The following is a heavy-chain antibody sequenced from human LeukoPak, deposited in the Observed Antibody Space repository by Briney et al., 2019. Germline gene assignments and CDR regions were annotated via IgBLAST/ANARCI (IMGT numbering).Heavy chain of an antibody. CDR1: GGSFSVYF. D-gene: IGHD3-22*01. CDR3: ARGPRYYYDSSGYLGAFDI. Sequence: PSETLSLTCAVYGGSFSVYFWSWIRQPPGKGLEWIGEINHSGSTNYNPSLKSRVTISVDTSKNQFSLKLSSVTAADTAVYYCARGPRYYYDSSGYLGAFDIWGQGTMVTVSS. CDR2: INHSGST. J-gene: IGHJ3*02. V-gene: IGHV4-34*01.